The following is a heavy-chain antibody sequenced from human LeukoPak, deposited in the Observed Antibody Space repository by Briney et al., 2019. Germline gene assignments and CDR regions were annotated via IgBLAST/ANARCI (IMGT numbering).Heavy chain of an antibody. Sequence: PGGSLRLSCAASGFTFSSYAMHWVRQAPGKGLEWVAVISYGGSNKYYADSVKGRFTISRDNSKNTLSLQMNSLRAEDTAVYYCARETEAFDYWGQGTLVTVSS. CDR3: ARETEAFDY. J-gene: IGHJ4*02. CDR1: GFTFSSYA. V-gene: IGHV3-30-3*01. CDR2: ISYGGSNK.